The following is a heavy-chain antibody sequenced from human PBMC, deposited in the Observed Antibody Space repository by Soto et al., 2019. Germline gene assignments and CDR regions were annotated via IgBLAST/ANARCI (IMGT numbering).Heavy chain of an antibody. CDR1: GFTFSSYG. Sequence: QVQLVESGGGVVQPGRSLRLSCAASGFTFSSYGMHWVRQAPGKGLEWVAGISFDGSNKYYADSVKGRFTISRDNSKNTLYLQMNSLRAEDTAVYYCAEGRDDSDYDEAEFDYWGQGTLVTVSS. CDR2: ISFDGSNK. V-gene: IGHV3-30*18. CDR3: AEGRDDSDYDEAEFDY. J-gene: IGHJ4*02. D-gene: IGHD4-17*01.